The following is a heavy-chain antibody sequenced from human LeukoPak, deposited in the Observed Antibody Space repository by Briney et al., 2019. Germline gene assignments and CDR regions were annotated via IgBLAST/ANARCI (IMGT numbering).Heavy chain of an antibody. J-gene: IGHJ6*02. CDR1: AGSISNYY. Sequence: SETLSLTCTVSAGSISNYYWNWNRQPPGKGLEWIGYIYYTGSTKYNPSLKSRVTMSVDTSMNQFSLKLSSVTAADTAVYYCARDRFYYGWGGNYYYYGMDVWGQGITVAVSS. D-gene: IGHD3-10*01. CDR2: IYYTGST. V-gene: IGHV4-59*01. CDR3: ARDRFYYGWGGNYYYYGMDV.